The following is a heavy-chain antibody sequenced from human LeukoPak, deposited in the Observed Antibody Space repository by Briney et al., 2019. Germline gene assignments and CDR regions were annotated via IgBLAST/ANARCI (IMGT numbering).Heavy chain of an antibody. D-gene: IGHD2-2*02. V-gene: IGHV3-74*01. J-gene: IGHJ3*02. Sequence: GGSLRLSCAASGFNLRDYWMHWVRQAPGKGLVWVSRINNDASTTTYADSVKGRFSISRDNAKTTLYLQMNSLRAEDTAVYYCARGYCSSTTCYNAFDIWGQGTMATVSS. CDR2: INNDASTT. CDR1: GFNLRDYW. CDR3: ARGYCSSTTCYNAFDI.